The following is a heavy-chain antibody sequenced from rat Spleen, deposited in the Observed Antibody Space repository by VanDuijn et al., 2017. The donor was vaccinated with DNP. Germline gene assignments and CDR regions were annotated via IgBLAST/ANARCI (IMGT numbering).Heavy chain of an antibody. D-gene: IGHD1-1*01. CDR1: GFSLTNHH. CDR3: ARDGQWDYLDY. V-gene: IGHV2-30*01. Sequence: QVQLRESGPGLVQPSQTLSLACPVSGFSLTNHHVHWVRQPSGKGLEWMGVVWMGGTKHISSIFKSRVSISRETSKSRVFLKVNSLQPEDTATYYGARDGQWDYLDYWGQGIMVTVAS. CDR2: VWMGGTK. J-gene: IGHJ2*01.